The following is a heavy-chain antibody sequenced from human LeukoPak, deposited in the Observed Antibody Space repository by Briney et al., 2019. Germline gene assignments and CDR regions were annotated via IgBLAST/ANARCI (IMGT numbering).Heavy chain of an antibody. D-gene: IGHD3-16*02. CDR1: GGSLSSYY. Sequence: SETLSLTCTVSGGSLSSYYWSWIRQPPEKGLEWIGYIYYSGSTNYNPSLKSRVTISVDTSKNQFSLKLSSVTAADTAVYYCARATWGFGGVIVAYYYYGMDVWGQGTTVTVSS. J-gene: IGHJ6*02. CDR3: ARATWGFGGVIVAYYYYGMDV. V-gene: IGHV4-59*01. CDR2: IYYSGST.